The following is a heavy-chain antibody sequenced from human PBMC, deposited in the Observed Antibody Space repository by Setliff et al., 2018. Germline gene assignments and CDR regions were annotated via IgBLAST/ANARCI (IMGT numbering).Heavy chain of an antibody. V-gene: IGHV4-30-4*08. D-gene: IGHD2-21*02. CDR2: IYSSGST. J-gene: IGHJ4*02. CDR3: ARDLGHGGDSDY. Sequence: PSETLSLTCTVSGGSISSGDYYWSWIRQPPGKGLEWIGYIYSSGSTYYNPSLKSRVSISVDTSKNQFSLKLSSVTAADTAVYYCARDLGHGGDSDYWGQGILVTVS. CDR1: GGSISSGDYY.